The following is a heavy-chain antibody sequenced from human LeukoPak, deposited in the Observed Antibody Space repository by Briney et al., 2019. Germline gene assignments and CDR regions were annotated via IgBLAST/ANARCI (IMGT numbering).Heavy chain of an antibody. D-gene: IGHD6-13*01. CDR2: ISGSGGST. J-gene: IGHJ4*02. Sequence: GGSLRLSCAASGFTFSSYGMHWVRQAPGKGLEWVSAISGSGGSTYYADSVKGRFTISRDNSKNTLYLQMNSLRAEDTAVYYCAKVHGWGQQQLVRPRNYFDYWGQGTLVTVSS. CDR1: GFTFSSYG. CDR3: AKVHGWGQQQLVRPRNYFDY. V-gene: IGHV3-23*01.